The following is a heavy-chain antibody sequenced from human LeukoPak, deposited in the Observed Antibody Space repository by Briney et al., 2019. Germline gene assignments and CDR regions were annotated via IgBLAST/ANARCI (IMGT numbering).Heavy chain of an antibody. CDR2: INSDGYST. Sequence: GGSLRLSCAASGFTFSNYWMHWVRQAPGKGLVWVSRINSDGYSTSYADSVKGRFTISRDNAKNTLYLQMNSLRAEDTAVYCCASPYSGSYYGFDYWGQGTLVTVSS. CDR1: GFTFSNYW. CDR3: ASPYSGSYYGFDY. D-gene: IGHD1-26*01. V-gene: IGHV3-74*01. J-gene: IGHJ4*02.